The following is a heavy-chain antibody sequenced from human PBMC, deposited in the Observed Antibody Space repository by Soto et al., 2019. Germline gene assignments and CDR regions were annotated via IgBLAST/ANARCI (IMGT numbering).Heavy chain of an antibody. J-gene: IGHJ4*02. CDR2: ISGGGGTT. V-gene: IGHV3-23*01. CDR3: AKPQGALGYCSGGSCYSSFDY. Sequence: GGSLRLSCAASGFTFSSYGVSWVRQAPGKGLEWVSAISGGGGTTYYADSVKGRFTISRDNAKSTLYLQMNSLRAEDTAVYYCAKPQGALGYCSGGSCYSSFDYWGQGTLVTVSS. CDR1: GFTFSSYG. D-gene: IGHD2-15*01.